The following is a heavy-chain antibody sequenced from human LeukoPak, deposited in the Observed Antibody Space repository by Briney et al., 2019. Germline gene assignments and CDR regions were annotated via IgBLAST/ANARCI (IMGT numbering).Heavy chain of an antibody. CDR3: ARDAFAVSKNYYYYMDV. CDR1: GGSISSSSYY. V-gene: IGHV4-39*07. Sequence: PSETLSLTCTVSGGSISSSSYYWGWIRQPPGKGLEWIGSIYYSGSTNYNPSLKSRVTISVDTSKNQFSLKLSSVTAADTAVYYCARDAFAVSKNYYYYMDVWGKGTTVTVSS. D-gene: IGHD4-11*01. J-gene: IGHJ6*03. CDR2: IYYSGST.